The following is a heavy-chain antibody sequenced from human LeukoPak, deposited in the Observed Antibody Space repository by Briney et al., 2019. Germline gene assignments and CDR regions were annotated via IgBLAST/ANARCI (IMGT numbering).Heavy chain of an antibody. CDR1: GYTFTSYG. CDR3: ARDTVGYCSSTSCYVP. Sequence: ATVKLSCKASGYTFTSYGISWVRQAPGQGLEWMGWISAYNGNTNYAQKLKGRVTMTTDTSTRTAYMELRSLRSDDTAVYYCARDTVGYCSSTSCYVPWGQGTLVTVSS. D-gene: IGHD2-2*01. V-gene: IGHV1-18*01. J-gene: IGHJ5*02. CDR2: ISAYNGNT.